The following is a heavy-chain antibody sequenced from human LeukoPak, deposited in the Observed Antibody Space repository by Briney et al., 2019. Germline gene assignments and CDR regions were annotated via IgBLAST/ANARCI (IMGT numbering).Heavy chain of an antibody. V-gene: IGHV1-69*13. CDR1: GGTFSSNA. J-gene: IGHJ6*03. D-gene: IGHD2-2*02. CDR3: ARVAPGGQLLYNYYYYMDV. Sequence: ASVKVSCKASGGTFSSNAISWVRQAPGQGLEWMGGINPFFGTANYAQKFQGRVTITADESTSTAHMELSSLRSEDTAVYYCARVAPGGQLLYNYYYYMDVWGKGTTVTVSS. CDR2: INPFFGTA.